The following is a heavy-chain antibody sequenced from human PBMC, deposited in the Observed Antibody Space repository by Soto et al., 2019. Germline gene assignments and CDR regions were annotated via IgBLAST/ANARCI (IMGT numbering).Heavy chain of an antibody. D-gene: IGHD2-15*01. Sequence: LCGGSISSGDYYWSWIRQPPGKGLEWIGYIYYSGSTYYNPSLKSRVTISVDTSKNQFSLKLSSVTAADTAVYYCAREAVVVAATPAYYFDYWGQGTLVTVSS. CDR3: AREAVVVAATPAYYFDY. CDR2: IYYSGST. CDR1: GGSISSGDYY. J-gene: IGHJ4*02. V-gene: IGHV4-30-4*01.